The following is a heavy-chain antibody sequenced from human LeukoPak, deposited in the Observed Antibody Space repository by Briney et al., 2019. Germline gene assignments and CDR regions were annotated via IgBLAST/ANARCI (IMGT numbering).Heavy chain of an antibody. V-gene: IGHV4-38-2*01. D-gene: IGHD3-3*01. CDR3: PRLAYYDFWSGYYASNWFDP. CDR2: IYHSGSN. CDR1: GYSISSGYY. J-gene: IGHJ5*02. Sequence: SETLSLTCAVSGYSISSGYYWGWLRHPPRKGLEWIGSIYHSGSNYYNPSLKSRVTTSVDTSKNQFSLKLSSVTAADTAVYYCPRLAYYDFWSGYYASNWFDPWGQGTLVTVSS.